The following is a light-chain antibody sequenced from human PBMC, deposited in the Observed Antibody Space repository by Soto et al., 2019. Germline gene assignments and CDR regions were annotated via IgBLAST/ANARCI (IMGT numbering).Light chain of an antibody. J-gene: IGKJ5*01. Sequence: EILMTQSPATLSGSPVERVTLSCRASQSVGSKLAWFQQKPGQAPRLLIYDASNRATGIPARFSGSGSGTDFTVTVSSLEPEDFAVYYCQQRSNWPITFGQGTRLEIK. CDR2: DAS. CDR1: QSVGSK. CDR3: QQRSNWPIT. V-gene: IGKV3-11*01.